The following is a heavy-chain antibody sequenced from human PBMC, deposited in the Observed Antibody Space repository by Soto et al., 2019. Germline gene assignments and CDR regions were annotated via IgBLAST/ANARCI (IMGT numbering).Heavy chain of an antibody. J-gene: IGHJ6*03. D-gene: IGHD4-17*01. Sequence: GGSLRLSCAASGFTFSDYYMSWIRQAPGKGLEWVSYISSSGSTIYYADSVKGRFTISRDNAKNSLYLQMNSLRAEDTAVYYCAGAFYGDYYYYMDVWGKGTTVTVSS. CDR1: GFTFSDYY. CDR3: AGAFYGDYYYYMDV. CDR2: ISSSGSTI. V-gene: IGHV3-11*01.